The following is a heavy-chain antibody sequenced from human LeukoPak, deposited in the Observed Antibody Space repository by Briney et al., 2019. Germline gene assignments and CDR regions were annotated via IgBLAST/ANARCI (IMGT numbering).Heavy chain of an antibody. J-gene: IGHJ4*02. CDR3: ARDIRIVGATLYFDY. Sequence: SETLSLTCTVSGGSISNYYWSWIRKPPGKGLEWIGCMHSSGSTSYNLSLKSRLTMSIDTSKNQLSLKMRSVTTADTAVYYCARDIRIVGATLYFDYWGQGTLVTVSS. CDR1: GGSISNYY. CDR2: MHSSGST. D-gene: IGHD1-26*01. V-gene: IGHV4-59*01.